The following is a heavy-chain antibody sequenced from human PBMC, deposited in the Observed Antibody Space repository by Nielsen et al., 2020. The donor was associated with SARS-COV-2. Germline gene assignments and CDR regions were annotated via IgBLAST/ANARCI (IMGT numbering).Heavy chain of an antibody. CDR2: IWYDGSNK. J-gene: IGHJ2*01. CDR1: GFTFSSYG. V-gene: IGHV3-30*02. CDR3: AKDDWYFDL. Sequence: GESLKISCAASGFTFSSYGMHWVRQAPGKGLEWVAVIWYDGSNKYYADSVKGRFTISRDNSKNTLYLQMNSLRAEDTALYYCAKDDWYFDLWGRGTLVTVSS.